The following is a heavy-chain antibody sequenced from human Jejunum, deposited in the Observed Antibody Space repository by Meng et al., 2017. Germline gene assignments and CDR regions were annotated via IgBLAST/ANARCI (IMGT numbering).Heavy chain of an antibody. Sequence: LVESGGGLVKPGGSLRLSCAASGFTFSDYYMSWIRQAPGKGLEWVSYINTGGSTTYYADSVKGRFSISRDNAKNSVYLQMNSLRAEDTAVYYCATTGSRSSGSWGQGTLVTVSS. D-gene: IGHD3-22*01. CDR2: INTGGSTT. CDR3: ATTGSRSSGS. J-gene: IGHJ4*02. V-gene: IGHV3-11*01. CDR1: GFTFSDYY.